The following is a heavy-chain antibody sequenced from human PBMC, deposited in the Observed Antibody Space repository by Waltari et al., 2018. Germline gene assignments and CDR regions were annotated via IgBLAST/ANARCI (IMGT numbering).Heavy chain of an antibody. Sequence: QVQLQESGPGLVKPSETLSLTCPVSGGSISTSYWSWIRQPPGKELEWIGYIYSSGSAYYSPSLKSRVTISVDTSKNQFSLKLNSVTAADTAVYYCARTLPAVPHAFDFWGHGTMVTVSS. J-gene: IGHJ3*01. V-gene: IGHV4-59*01. D-gene: IGHD2-2*01. CDR2: IYSSGSA. CDR1: GGSISTSY. CDR3: ARTLPAVPHAFDF.